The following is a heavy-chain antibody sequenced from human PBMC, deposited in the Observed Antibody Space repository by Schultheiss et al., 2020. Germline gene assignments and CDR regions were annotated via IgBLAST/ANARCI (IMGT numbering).Heavy chain of an antibody. CDR3: ARDLAAYGPYGMDV. CDR1: GGSISSGAYY. V-gene: IGHV4-39*07. D-gene: IGHD4-17*01. Sequence: SETLSLTCTVSGGSISSGAYYWGWIRQPPGKGLEWIGSIYYSGSTYYNPSLKSRVTISVDTSKNQFSLKLSSVTAADTAVYYCARDLAAYGPYGMDVWGQGTTVNGYS. CDR2: IYYSGST. J-gene: IGHJ6*02.